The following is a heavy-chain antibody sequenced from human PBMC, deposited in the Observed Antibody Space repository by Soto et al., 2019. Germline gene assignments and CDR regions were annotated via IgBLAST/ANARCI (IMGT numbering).Heavy chain of an antibody. V-gene: IGHV1-69*01. D-gene: IGHD6-13*01. CDR1: GGTFSSYA. CDR2: IIPIFGTA. Sequence: QVQLVQSGAEVKKPGSSVKVSCKASGGTFSSYAISWVRQAPGQGLEWMGGIIPIFGTANYAQKFQGRVTLTSDESTSTASMELSSLRSEYTSLYYGARDLGRAAACSERWGADYWGHGTLVTVSS. CDR3: ARDLGRAAACSERWGADY. J-gene: IGHJ4*01.